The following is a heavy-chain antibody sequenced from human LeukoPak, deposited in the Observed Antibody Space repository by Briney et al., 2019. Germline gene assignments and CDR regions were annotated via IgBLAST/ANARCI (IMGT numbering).Heavy chain of an antibody. V-gene: IGHV4-4*07. CDR2: IYTSGST. CDR3: ARAVEQQQRPFDH. Sequence: SETLSLTCTVSGGSLSSYYWSWIRQPAGKGLEWIGRIYTSGSTNYNPSLKSRVTMSVDTSKNQFSLKLTSVTAADTPVYDCARAVEQQQRPFDHWGQGTLVPVSS. CDR1: GGSLSSYY. J-gene: IGHJ4*02. D-gene: IGHD6-13*01.